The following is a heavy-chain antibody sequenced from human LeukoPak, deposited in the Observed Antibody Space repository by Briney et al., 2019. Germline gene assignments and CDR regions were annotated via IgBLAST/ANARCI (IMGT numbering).Heavy chain of an antibody. CDR2: RNPNTANT. J-gene: IGHJ5*02. V-gene: IGHV1-8*01. Sequence: ASVKVSCKASGYTFTRYDINWVGPATGQGLDWMGWRNPNTANTGYAQKFQGRVTMTRNTSLSTAYIELRSLRSEDTALYYCARIYYDILTGYRRFDPWGQGTLVTVSS. CDR1: GYTFTRYD. D-gene: IGHD3-9*01. CDR3: ARIYYDILTGYRRFDP.